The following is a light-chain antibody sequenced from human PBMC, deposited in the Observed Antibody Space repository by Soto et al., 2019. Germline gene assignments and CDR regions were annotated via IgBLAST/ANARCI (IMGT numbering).Light chain of an antibody. Sequence: DIQMTQSPSSLSASVGDRVTITCRASQGISNYLAWYQQKPGKVPKLLIYAASTLHSGVPSRFSCSGSGTDFTLTISSLQPEDVATYYCQKYNSALGTFGKGTKVAIK. CDR1: QGISNY. CDR2: AAS. CDR3: QKYNSALGT. J-gene: IGKJ1*01. V-gene: IGKV1-27*01.